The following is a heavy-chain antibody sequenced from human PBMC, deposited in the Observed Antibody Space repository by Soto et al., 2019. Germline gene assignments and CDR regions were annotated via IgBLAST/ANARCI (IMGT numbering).Heavy chain of an antibody. D-gene: IGHD6-6*01. CDR3: ARVGPRPARPLNY. CDR1: GFTFSTYT. J-gene: IGHJ4*02. Sequence: GGSLRLSCAASGFTFSTYTMNWVRQAPGKGLEWVSSISSSSSYIYYADSVKGRFTISRDNAKNSLYLQMSSLRAEDTAIYYCARVGPRPARPLNYWGQGTLVTVSS. V-gene: IGHV3-21*01. CDR2: ISSSSSYI.